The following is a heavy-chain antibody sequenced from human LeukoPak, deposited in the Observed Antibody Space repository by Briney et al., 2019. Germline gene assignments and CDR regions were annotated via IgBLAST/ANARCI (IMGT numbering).Heavy chain of an antibody. CDR1: GXTFSNSF. V-gene: IGHV3-74*01. D-gene: IGHD3-10*01. Sequence: GGSLRLSCAASGXTFSNSFMHWVRQAPGKGLVWVSRINSDGSSTNYADSVKGRFTISRDNAKNTLFLQMNSLRAEDSAVYYCSGGGSITVAGYWGQGTLVTVSS. CDR2: INSDGSST. J-gene: IGHJ4*02. CDR3: SGGGSITVAGY.